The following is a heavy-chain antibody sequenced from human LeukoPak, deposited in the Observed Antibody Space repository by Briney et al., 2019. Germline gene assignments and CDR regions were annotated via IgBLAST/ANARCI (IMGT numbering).Heavy chain of an antibody. J-gene: IGHJ6*02. CDR2: IYSGGST. CDR1: GFTVSSNY. V-gene: IGHV3-53*01. D-gene: IGHD2-15*01. CDR3: ARDRRVVAATYYYYYGMDV. Sequence: GGSLRLSCAASGFTVSSNYMSWVRQAPGKGLEWVSVIYSGGSTYYADSVKGRFTISRDNSKNTLYLQMNSLRAEDTAVYYCARDRRVVAATYYYYYGMDVWGQGTTVTVSS.